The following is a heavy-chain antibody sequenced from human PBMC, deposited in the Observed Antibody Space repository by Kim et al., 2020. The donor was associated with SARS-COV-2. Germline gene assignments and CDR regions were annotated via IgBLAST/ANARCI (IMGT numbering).Heavy chain of an antibody. J-gene: IGHJ3*02. CDR3: ASPYGSGSLGAFDI. D-gene: IGHD3-10*01. V-gene: IGHV1-69*02. Sequence: AQKFQGRVTITADKSTTTAYMELSSLRSEDTAVYYCASPYGSGSLGAFDIWGQGTMVTVSS.